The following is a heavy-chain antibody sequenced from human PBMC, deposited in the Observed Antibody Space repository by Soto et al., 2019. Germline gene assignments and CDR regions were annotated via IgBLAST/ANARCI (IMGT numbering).Heavy chain of an antibody. CDR1: GFTFSSYG. D-gene: IGHD2-21*02. CDR3: ASAPDGGNSGLDY. J-gene: IGHJ4*02. Sequence: QVQLVESGGGVVQPGRSLRLSCAASGFTFSSYGMHWVRQAPGKGLEWVAVIWYDGSNKYYADSVKGRFTISRDNSKNPLYLQMNSLRAEDTAVYYCASAPDGGNSGLDYWGQGTLVTVSS. CDR2: IWYDGSNK. V-gene: IGHV3-33*01.